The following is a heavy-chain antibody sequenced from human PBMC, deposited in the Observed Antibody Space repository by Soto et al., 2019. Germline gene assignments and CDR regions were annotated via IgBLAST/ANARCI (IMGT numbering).Heavy chain of an antibody. CDR1: GGSITTNGHY. D-gene: IGHD6-19*01. CDR2: IYYTGNS. CDR3: AREQWGFDS. V-gene: IGHV4-31*03. J-gene: IGHJ4*02. Sequence: QVQLQESGPELVKPSQTLSLTCSVSGGSITTNGHYWTWIRQHPGQGLEWIAYIYYTGNSYLNPSLKSRLSISVDTSKNQFPLELRSVTAADPAVYYCAREQWGFDSWGQGTLVTVSS.